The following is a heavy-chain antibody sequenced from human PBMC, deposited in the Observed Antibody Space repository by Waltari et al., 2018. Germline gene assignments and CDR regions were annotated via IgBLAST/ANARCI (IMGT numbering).Heavy chain of an antibody. CDR2: INHSGST. J-gene: IGHJ4*02. Sequence: QVQLQQWGAGLLKPSETLSLTCAVYGGSFSGYYWSWIRQPPGKGLEWIGEINHSGSTNYNPSLKSRVTISVDTSKNQFSLKLSSVTAADTAVYYCAGHIAAAGPFDYWGQGTLVTVSS. CDR1: GGSFSGYY. V-gene: IGHV4-34*01. D-gene: IGHD6-13*01. CDR3: AGHIAAAGPFDY.